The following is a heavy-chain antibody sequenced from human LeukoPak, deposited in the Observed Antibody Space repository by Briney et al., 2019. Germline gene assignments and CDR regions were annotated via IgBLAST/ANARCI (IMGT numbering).Heavy chain of an antibody. J-gene: IGHJ2*01. CDR2: IYHSGST. CDR3: AREVAGSENWYFDL. V-gene: IGHV4-38-2*02. Sequence: SETLSLTCAVSGYSISSGYYWGWIRQPPGKVLEWIGSIYHSGSTYYNPSLKSRVTISVDTSKNQFSLKLSSVAAADTAVYYCAREVAGSENWYFDLWGRGTLVTVSS. D-gene: IGHD6-19*01. CDR1: GYSISSGYY.